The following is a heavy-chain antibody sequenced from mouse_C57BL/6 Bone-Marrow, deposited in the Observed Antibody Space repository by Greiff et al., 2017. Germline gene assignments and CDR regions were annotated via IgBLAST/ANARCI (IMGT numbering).Heavy chain of an antibody. D-gene: IGHD2-2*01. Sequence: QVQLQQSGPELVKPGASVKLSCKASGYTFTSYDINWVKQRPGRGLEWIGRIDPTSGGTKYTEKFKSKATLTVDKPSSTAYMQLSSLTSEDAAVYYCARGGYYYAMDYWGQGTSVTVSS. CDR3: ARGGYYYAMDY. J-gene: IGHJ4*01. CDR2: IDPTSGGT. V-gene: IGHV1-72*01. CDR1: GYTFTSYD.